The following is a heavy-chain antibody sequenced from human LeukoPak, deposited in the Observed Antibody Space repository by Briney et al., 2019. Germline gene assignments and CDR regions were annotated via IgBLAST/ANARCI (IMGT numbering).Heavy chain of an antibody. CDR2: INPNSGGT. CDR3: ASALRWDLLYNAFDI. J-gene: IGHJ3*02. D-gene: IGHD1-26*01. Sequence: ASVKVSCKASGYTFSGYYIHWVRQAPGQGLEWMGWINPNSGGTNSAQNFQDRVTLTRGTSINTDYMELGRLRSDDTAVYYCASALRWDLLYNAFDIWGQGTMVTVSS. V-gene: IGHV1-2*02. CDR1: GYTFSGYY.